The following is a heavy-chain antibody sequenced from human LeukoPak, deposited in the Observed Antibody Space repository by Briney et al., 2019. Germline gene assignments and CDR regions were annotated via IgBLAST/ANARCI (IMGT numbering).Heavy chain of an antibody. CDR3: VDGESLLY. CDR1: GFTFRTFW. V-gene: IGHV3-7*03. CDR2: IKQDGYEK. J-gene: IGHJ4*02. Sequence: GGSLRLSCAVSGFTFRTFWMAWVRQAPGKGLELVATIKQDGYEKHYVDSVRGRFTISRDNAKNLLYLQMNSLRVEDTAVYHCVDGESLLYWGQGTLVSVSS. D-gene: IGHD3-10*01.